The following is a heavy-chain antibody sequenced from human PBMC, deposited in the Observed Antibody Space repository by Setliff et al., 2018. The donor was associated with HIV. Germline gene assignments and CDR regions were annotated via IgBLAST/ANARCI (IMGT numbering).Heavy chain of an antibody. D-gene: IGHD2-2*01. CDR3: VRQPVVPASMPTHNYFDP. J-gene: IGHJ5*02. V-gene: IGHV4-38-2*01. CDR2: IYRSGSA. Sequence: SETLSLTCGVSAYTISSDYYWGWIRRPPGKGLEWIGSIYRSGSAFYNPSLKSRVAISVDTAKEQFSLKLTAVTDADTAVYYCVRQPVVPASMPTHNYFDPWGQGTVVTVSS. CDR1: AYTISSDYY.